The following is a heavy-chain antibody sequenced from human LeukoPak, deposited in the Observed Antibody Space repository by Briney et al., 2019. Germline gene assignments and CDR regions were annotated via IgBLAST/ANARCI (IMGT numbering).Heavy chain of an antibody. CDR3: ARAPPLLTYDFWSRTPDLTLDY. CDR2: IYYSGST. CDR1: GGSISSSSYY. D-gene: IGHD3-3*01. V-gene: IGHV4-39*01. J-gene: IGHJ4*02. Sequence: SETLSLTCTVSGGSISSSSYYWGWIRQPPGKGLEWIGSIYYSGSTYYNPSLKSRVTISVDTSKNQFSLKLSSVTAADTAVYYCARAPPLLTYDFWSRTPDLTLDYWGQGTLVTVSS.